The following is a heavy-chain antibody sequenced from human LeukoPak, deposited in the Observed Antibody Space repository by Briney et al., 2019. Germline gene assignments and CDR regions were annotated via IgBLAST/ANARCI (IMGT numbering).Heavy chain of an antibody. CDR2: IYYSGST. Sequence: SETLSLTCTVSGGSISSGGYYWSWIRQHPGKGLEWIGYIYYSGSTYYNPSLKSRVTISVGTSKNQFSLKLSSVTAADTAVYYCARELSVAGHNWFDPWGQGTLVTVSS. D-gene: IGHD6-19*01. CDR1: GGSISSGGYY. V-gene: IGHV4-31*03. J-gene: IGHJ5*02. CDR3: ARELSVAGHNWFDP.